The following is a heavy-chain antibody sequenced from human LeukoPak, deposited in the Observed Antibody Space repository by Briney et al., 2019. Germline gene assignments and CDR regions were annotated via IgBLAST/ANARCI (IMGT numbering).Heavy chain of an antibody. CDR2: IIPILGIA. CDR1: GGTFSSYA. D-gene: IGHD3-16*01. J-gene: IGHJ3*02. Sequence: SVKVSCKASGGTFSSYAISWVRQAPGQGLEWMGRIIPILGIANYAQKFQGRVTITADKSTSTAYMELSSLRSEDTAVYYCAKGLITFGGVTGGYAFDIWGQGTMVTVSS. V-gene: IGHV1-69*04. CDR3: AKGLITFGGVTGGYAFDI.